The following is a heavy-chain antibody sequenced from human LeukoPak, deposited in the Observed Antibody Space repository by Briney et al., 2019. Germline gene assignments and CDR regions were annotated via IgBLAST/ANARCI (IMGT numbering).Heavy chain of an antibody. Sequence: PGGSLRLSCAASGFTFSSNGMSWVRQPPGKGLEWVSGISGSGGGTYYADSVKGRFTISRDNAKNSLYLQMNSLRAEDTAVYYCAREQAYYYYYGMDVWGQGTTVTVSS. V-gene: IGHV3-23*01. CDR1: GFTFSSNG. J-gene: IGHJ6*02. CDR2: ISGSGGGT. CDR3: AREQAYYYYYGMDV.